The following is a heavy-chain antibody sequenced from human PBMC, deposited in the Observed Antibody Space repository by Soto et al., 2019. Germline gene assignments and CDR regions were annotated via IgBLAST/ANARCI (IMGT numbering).Heavy chain of an antibody. CDR2: ISSSSSTI. D-gene: IGHD2-15*01. J-gene: IGHJ4*02. CDR1: GFTFSSYS. V-gene: IGHV3-48*01. Sequence: EVQLVESGGGLVQPGGSLRLSCAASGFTFSSYSMNWVRQAPGKGLEWVSYISSSSSTIYYADSVKGRFTISRDNAKESLSLHMHSLRAADTAVCSCARGGGCSGGSCNFDSWGQGTLVTVSS. CDR3: ARGGGCSGGSCNFDS.